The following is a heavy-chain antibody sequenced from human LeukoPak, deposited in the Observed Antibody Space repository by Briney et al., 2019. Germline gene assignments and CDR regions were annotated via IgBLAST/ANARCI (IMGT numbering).Heavy chain of an antibody. CDR1: GYTFTGYY. Sequence: GASVKVSCKASGYTFTGYYMHWVRQAPGQGLEWMGWINPNSGGTNYAQKFQGRVTMTRDTSISTAYMELSRLKSDDTAVYYCARVPPGSSGYYKDYWGQGTPLTVSS. V-gene: IGHV1-2*02. CDR3: ARVPPGSSGYYKDY. J-gene: IGHJ4*02. D-gene: IGHD3-22*01. CDR2: INPNSGGT.